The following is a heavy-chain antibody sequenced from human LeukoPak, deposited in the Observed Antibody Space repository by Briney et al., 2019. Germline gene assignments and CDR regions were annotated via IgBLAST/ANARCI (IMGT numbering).Heavy chain of an antibody. Sequence: GGSLRLSCAASGFTFSSYEMNWVRQGPGKGLEWVSYISSSGSTKYYADSVKGRFTISRDNAKNTLYLQMDSLRAEDTAVYYCATDLSGSIDYWGRGTLVTVSS. CDR1: GFTFSSYE. J-gene: IGHJ4*02. CDR3: ATDLSGSIDY. D-gene: IGHD3-10*01. V-gene: IGHV3-48*03. CDR2: ISSSGSTK.